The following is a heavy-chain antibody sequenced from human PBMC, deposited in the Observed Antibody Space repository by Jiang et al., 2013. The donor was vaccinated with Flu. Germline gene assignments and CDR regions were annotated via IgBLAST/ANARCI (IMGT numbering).Heavy chain of an antibody. CDR3: ARESMHGDPFDY. V-gene: IGHV4-59*01. CDR1: GGSISSYY. J-gene: IGHJ4*02. Sequence: GSGLVKPSETLSLTCTVSGGSISSYYWSWIRQPPGKGLEWIGYIYYSGSTNYNPSLKSRVTISVDTSKNQFSLKLSSVTAADTAVYYCARESMHGDPFDYWGQGTLVTVSS. CDR2: IYYSGST. D-gene: IGHD4-17*01.